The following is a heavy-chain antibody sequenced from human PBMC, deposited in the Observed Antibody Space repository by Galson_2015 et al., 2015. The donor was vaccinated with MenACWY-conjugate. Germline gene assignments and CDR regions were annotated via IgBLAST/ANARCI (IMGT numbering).Heavy chain of an antibody. CDR1: GYSFTTYW. J-gene: IGHJ6*02. Sequence: QSGAEVKKSGESLKISCQGSGYSFTTYWIAWVRQMPGRGLEWVGLISPGDSDTRYSPSFQGQVTISADKSISTAYPQWSSLKASDTAMYYCARHPPGGRGLDVWGQGTTVTVSS. CDR3: ARHPPGGRGLDV. CDR2: ISPGDSDT. D-gene: IGHD1-26*01. V-gene: IGHV5-51*01.